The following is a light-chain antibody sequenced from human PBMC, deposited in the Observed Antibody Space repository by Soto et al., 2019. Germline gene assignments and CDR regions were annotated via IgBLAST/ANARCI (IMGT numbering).Light chain of an antibody. V-gene: IGLV1-40*01. CDR3: QCYDSSLSGEV. CDR2: GNS. J-gene: IGLJ2*01. CDR1: SSNIGAGYD. Sequence: QSVLTQPPSVSGAPGQRVTISCTGSSSNIGAGYDVHWYQQLPGTAPKLLIYGNSNRPSGVPDRFSGSKSGTSASLAITGVQAEDEADYYCQCYDSSLSGEVFGGGTKLTVL.